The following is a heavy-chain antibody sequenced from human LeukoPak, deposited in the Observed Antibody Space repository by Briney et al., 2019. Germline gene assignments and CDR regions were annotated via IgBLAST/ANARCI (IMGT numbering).Heavy chain of an antibody. V-gene: IGHV1-69*01. J-gene: IGHJ6*02. Sequence: SVKVSCKASGGSFSSYAISWVRQAPGQGLEWMGGIIPIFGTANYAQKFQGRVTITADESTSTAYMELSSLRSEDTAVYYCARGYSSGWYPPNYYYYGMNVWGQGTTVTVSS. CDR3: ARGYSSGWYPPNYYYYGMNV. CDR1: GGSFSSYA. D-gene: IGHD6-19*01. CDR2: IIPIFGTA.